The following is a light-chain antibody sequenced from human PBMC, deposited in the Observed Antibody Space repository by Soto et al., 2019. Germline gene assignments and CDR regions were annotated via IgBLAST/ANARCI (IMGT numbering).Light chain of an antibody. CDR2: EVR. V-gene: IGLV2-14*01. CDR3: SSYTSSSTLV. Sequence: QSALTQPASVSGSPGQSITISCTGTNSDVGGYNYVSWYQQHPGKAPNLMFYEVRNLPSGAANLFSGSKTGNTSSLTISGRQAEDEADYYCSSYTSSSTLVFGGGTKLTVL. CDR1: NSDVGGYNY. J-gene: IGLJ2*01.